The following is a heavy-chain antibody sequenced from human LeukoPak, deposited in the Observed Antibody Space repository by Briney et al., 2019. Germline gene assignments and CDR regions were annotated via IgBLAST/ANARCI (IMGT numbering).Heavy chain of an antibody. CDR3: AKGYSSNAFDI. CDR2: ISSSSSTI. D-gene: IGHD6-19*01. J-gene: IGHJ3*02. CDR1: GFTFSSYS. V-gene: IGHV3-48*01. Sequence: PWGSLRLSCADSGFTFSSYSMNWVRQAPGKGLEWVSYISSSSSTIYYADSVKGRFTISRDNAKNSLYLQMNSLRAGDTAVYYCAKGYSSNAFDIWGQGTMVTVSS.